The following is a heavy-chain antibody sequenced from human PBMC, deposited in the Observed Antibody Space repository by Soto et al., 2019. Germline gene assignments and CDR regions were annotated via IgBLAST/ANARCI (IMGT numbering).Heavy chain of an antibody. Sequence: PGGSLRLSCAASGFTFSSYAMSWVRQAPEKGLEWVSAISGSGGSTYYADSVKGRFTISRDNSKNTLYLQMNSLRAEDTAVYYCATDSSGRDDYWGQGTLVTVSS. CDR2: ISGSGGST. CDR3: ATDSSGRDDY. D-gene: IGHD6-19*01. V-gene: IGHV3-23*01. CDR1: GFTFSSYA. J-gene: IGHJ4*02.